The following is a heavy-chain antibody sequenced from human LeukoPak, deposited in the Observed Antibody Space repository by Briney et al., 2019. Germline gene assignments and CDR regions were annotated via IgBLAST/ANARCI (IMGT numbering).Heavy chain of an antibody. D-gene: IGHD3-22*01. J-gene: IGHJ4*02. CDR3: ARVGYYESSGYYEY. Sequence: ASVKVSCKASGYTLTDYYMHWVRQAPGQGLEWMGRINPNSGGTNYAQKFQGRVTMTRDTSISTVYMELSRLRSDDTAVYYCARVGYYESSGYYEYWGQGTLVTGSS. CDR2: INPNSGGT. CDR1: GYTLTDYY. V-gene: IGHV1-2*06.